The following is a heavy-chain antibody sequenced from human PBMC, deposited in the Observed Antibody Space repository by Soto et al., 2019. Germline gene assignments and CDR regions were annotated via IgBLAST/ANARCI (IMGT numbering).Heavy chain of an antibody. Sequence: TLSLSCAVYGGSFSGYYWSWIRQPPGKGLEWIGEINHSGSTNYNPSLKSRVTISVDTSKNQFSLKLSSVTAADTAVYYCARGTVSIGYWGQGPGVPVSS. CDR2: INHSGST. CDR3: ARGTVSIGY. V-gene: IGHV4-34*01. CDR1: GGSFSGYY. D-gene: IGHD4-17*01. J-gene: IGHJ4*02.